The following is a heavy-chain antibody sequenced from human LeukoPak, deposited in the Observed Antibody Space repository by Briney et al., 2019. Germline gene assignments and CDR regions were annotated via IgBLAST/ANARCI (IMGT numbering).Heavy chain of an antibody. J-gene: IGHJ4*02. CDR3: ARPGISGSYFY. V-gene: IGHV4-34*01. CDR2: INHSGST. Sequence: SETLSLTCAVYGGSFSGYYWSWIRQPPGKGLEWIGEINHSGSTNYNPSLKSRVTISVDTSKNQFSLKLSSVTAADTAVYYCARPGISGSYFYWGQGTLVTVSS. D-gene: IGHD1-26*01. CDR1: GGSFSGYY.